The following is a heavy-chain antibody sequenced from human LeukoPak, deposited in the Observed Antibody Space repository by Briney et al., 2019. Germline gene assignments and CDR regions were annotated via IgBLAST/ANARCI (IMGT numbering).Heavy chain of an antibody. CDR2: IWYDGSNK. Sequence: GRSLRLSCAASGFTFSSYGMHWVRQAPGKGLEWVAVIWYDGSNKYYAGSVKGRFTISRDNSKNTLYLQMNSLRAEDTAVYYCARDPDGTARNYFDYWGQGTLVTVSS. CDR3: ARDPDGTARNYFDY. D-gene: IGHD1/OR15-1a*01. CDR1: GFTFSSYG. J-gene: IGHJ4*02. V-gene: IGHV3-33*01.